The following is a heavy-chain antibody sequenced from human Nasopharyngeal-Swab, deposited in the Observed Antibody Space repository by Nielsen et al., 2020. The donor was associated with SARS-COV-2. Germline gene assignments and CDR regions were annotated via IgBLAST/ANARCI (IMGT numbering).Heavy chain of an antibody. CDR1: GFTFSSYW. CDR2: IKQDGSEK. CDR3: ATENYDILTVGY. D-gene: IGHD3-9*01. Sequence: GESLKISCAASGFTFSSYWMSWVRQAPGKGLEWVANIKQDGSEKYYVDSVKGRFTISRDNAKNSLYLQMNSPRAEDTVVYYCATENYDILTVGYWGQGTLVTVSS. V-gene: IGHV3-7*01. J-gene: IGHJ4*02.